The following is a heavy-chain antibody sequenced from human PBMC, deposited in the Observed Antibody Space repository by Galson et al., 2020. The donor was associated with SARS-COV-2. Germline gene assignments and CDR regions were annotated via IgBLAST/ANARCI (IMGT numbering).Heavy chain of an antibody. D-gene: IGHD2-15*01. Sequence: SETLSITCTVSGGSISSSSYYWGWIRQPPGKGLEWIGSIYYSGSTYYNPSLKSRVTISVDTSKNQFSLKLSSVTAADTAVYYCARGYCSGGSCYHGFDPWGQGTLVTVSS. CDR2: IYYSGST. CDR1: GGSISSSSYY. CDR3: ARGYCSGGSCYHGFDP. J-gene: IGHJ5*02. V-gene: IGHV4-39*07.